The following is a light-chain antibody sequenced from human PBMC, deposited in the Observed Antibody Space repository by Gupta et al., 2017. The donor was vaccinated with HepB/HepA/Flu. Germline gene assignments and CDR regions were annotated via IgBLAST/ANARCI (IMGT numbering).Light chain of an antibody. CDR3: QNYHSYPIT. CDR1: LDINRY. CDR2: DAS. V-gene: IGKV1-9*01. J-gene: IGKJ5*01. Sequence: RQPASFLSGSVGDRVTITCQASLDINRYVDWYHQAPGKAPKLLIYDASTLKSGVPSRFSGSGSGTEFTLTVSSLQPEDFGTYYCQNYHSYPITFGQGTRLEIK.